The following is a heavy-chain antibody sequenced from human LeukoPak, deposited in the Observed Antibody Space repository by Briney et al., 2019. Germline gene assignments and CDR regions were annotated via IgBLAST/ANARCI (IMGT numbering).Heavy chain of an antibody. Sequence: GRSLRLSCAASGFTFSSYEMNWVRQAPGKGLEWVSYISSSGSTIYYADSVKGRFTISRDNAKNSLYLQMNSLRAEDTAVYYCARDTVGSGYDFWSGYYPFDYWGQGTLVTVSS. CDR3: ARDTVGSGYDFWSGYYPFDY. J-gene: IGHJ4*02. CDR1: GFTFSSYE. CDR2: ISSSGSTI. V-gene: IGHV3-48*03. D-gene: IGHD3-3*01.